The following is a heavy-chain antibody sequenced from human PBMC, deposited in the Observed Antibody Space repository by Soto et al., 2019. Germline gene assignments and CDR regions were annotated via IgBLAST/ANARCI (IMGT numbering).Heavy chain of an antibody. CDR3: ARALNYDFWSTFDP. CDR1: GFTFSSYA. Sequence: PGGSLRLSCAASGFTFSSYAMHWVRQAPGKGLEWVAVISYDGSNKYYADSVKGRFTISRDNSKNTLYLQMNSLRAEDTAVYYCARALNYDFWSTFDPWGQGTLVTVSS. D-gene: IGHD3-3*01. J-gene: IGHJ5*02. CDR2: ISYDGSNK. V-gene: IGHV3-30-3*01.